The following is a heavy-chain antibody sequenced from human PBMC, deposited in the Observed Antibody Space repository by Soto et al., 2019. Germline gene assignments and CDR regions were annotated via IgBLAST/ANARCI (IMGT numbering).Heavy chain of an antibody. CDR2: VTADKGIT. V-gene: IGHV1-3*01. CDR3: ARENFPQTGRYYAF. CDR1: GYAFTYYS. J-gene: IGHJ4*01. D-gene: IGHD3-3*01. Sequence: QVQLVQSGAEVKEPGAAVKVSCKASGYAFTYYSIHWVRQAPGQRLDWMGWVTADKGITDYSQKFQGRVTITGDTFASTAYMELSSLRSEATAIYYCARENFPQTGRYYAFWGQGTLVNVSS.